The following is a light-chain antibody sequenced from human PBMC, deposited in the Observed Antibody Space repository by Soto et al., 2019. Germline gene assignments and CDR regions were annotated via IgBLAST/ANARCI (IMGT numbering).Light chain of an antibody. J-gene: IGKJ5*01. Sequence: EIVMTQSPATLSVSPGERATLSCRASQSVSGNLAWYQQIPGQAPRLLIYGASTRATGIPARFSGSGSGTDFPLTISSLQSEDFSVYYCQQYNNWPPITFGQGTRLEMK. V-gene: IGKV3-15*01. CDR3: QQYNNWPPIT. CDR1: QSVSGN. CDR2: GAS.